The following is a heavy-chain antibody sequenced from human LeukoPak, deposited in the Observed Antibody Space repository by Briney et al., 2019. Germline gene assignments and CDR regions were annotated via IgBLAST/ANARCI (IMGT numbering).Heavy chain of an antibody. CDR2: IWYDGSNK. V-gene: IGHV3-33*08. Sequence: PGGSLRLSCAATGFTFRSYGMHWVRQAPGKGLEWVAVIWYDGSNKYYADSVKGRFTISRDNSKNTLYLQMNSLRAEDTAVYYCARARLQVLDYWGQGTLVTVSS. CDR3: ARARLQVLDY. J-gene: IGHJ4*02. CDR1: GFTFRSYG. D-gene: IGHD5-18*01.